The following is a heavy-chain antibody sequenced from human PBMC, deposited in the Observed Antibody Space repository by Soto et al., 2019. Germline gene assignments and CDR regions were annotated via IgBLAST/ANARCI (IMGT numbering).Heavy chain of an antibody. D-gene: IGHD2-15*01. J-gene: IGHJ4*02. V-gene: IGHV3-21*01. Sequence: GSLRLSCGPSGFSLSSYSMNWVRQAPGKGLEWVSSISSSSSYIYYADSVKGRFTISRDNAKNSLYLQMNRLRAEDTAVYYCARGLPYCSGGSCYYFDYWGQGTLVTVSS. CDR1: GFSLSSYS. CDR2: ISSSSSYI. CDR3: ARGLPYCSGGSCYYFDY.